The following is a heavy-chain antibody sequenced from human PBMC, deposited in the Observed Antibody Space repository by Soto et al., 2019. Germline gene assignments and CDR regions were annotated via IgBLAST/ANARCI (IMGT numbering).Heavy chain of an antibody. CDR2: IYYSGRT. CDR3: ARFAKEENPKVGSWYYFDY. J-gene: IGHJ4*02. D-gene: IGHD6-13*01. CDR1: GGSISSGGYF. Sequence: PSETLSLTCTVSGGSISSGGYFWSWVRQHPGKGLEWIGNIYYSGRTYYNRSLKSRVTISVDTSKNQFSLKLSSVTAAYTAVYYCARFAKEENPKVGSWYYFDYWGQGTRVTASS. V-gene: IGHV4-31*03.